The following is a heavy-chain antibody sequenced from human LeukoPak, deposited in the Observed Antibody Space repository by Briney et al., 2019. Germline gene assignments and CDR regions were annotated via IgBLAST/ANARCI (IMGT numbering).Heavy chain of an antibody. CDR2: IKSKTDGGTT. V-gene: IGHV3-15*01. D-gene: IGHD3-9*01. Sequence: GGSLRLSCAASGFTFSSYSMNWVRQAPGKGLEWVGRIKSKTDGGTTDYAAPVKGRFTISRDDSKNTLYLQMNSLKTEDTAVYYCTTDTRPLLRYFDWLADYYYYYMDVWGKGTTVTVSS. J-gene: IGHJ6*03. CDR3: TTDTRPLLRYFDWLADYYYYYMDV. CDR1: GFTFSSYS.